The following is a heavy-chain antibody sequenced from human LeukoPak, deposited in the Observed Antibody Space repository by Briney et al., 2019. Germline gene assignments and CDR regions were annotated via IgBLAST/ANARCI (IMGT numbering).Heavy chain of an antibody. J-gene: IGHJ4*02. CDR2: IRYDGNNK. V-gene: IGHV3-30*02. CDR1: GFTVSSNY. CDR3: AKDWGTSSLYLVN. D-gene: IGHD3-16*01. Sequence: PGGSLRLSCAASGFTVSSNYMSWVRQAPGKGMEWVAFIRYDGNNKKCADSVKGRFTISRDNSKNTLYLQMNSLGADDTAVYYCAKDWGTSSLYLVNWGQGTLVTVSS.